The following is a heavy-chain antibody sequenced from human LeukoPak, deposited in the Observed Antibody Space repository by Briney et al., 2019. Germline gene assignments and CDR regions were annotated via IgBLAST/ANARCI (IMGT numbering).Heavy chain of an antibody. D-gene: IGHD2-2*01. CDR1: GYTFTNFD. CDR2: VNPVTGNA. V-gene: IGHV1-8*01. CDR3: ARAPMGTAALY. Sequence: ASVKVSCKASGYTFTNFDINWVRQAPGQGLEWMGWVNPVTGNAGSAQKFQGRVTLTRDTSISTAYMELSSLTSDDTAFYYCARAPMGTAALYWGQGTLATVSS. J-gene: IGHJ4*02.